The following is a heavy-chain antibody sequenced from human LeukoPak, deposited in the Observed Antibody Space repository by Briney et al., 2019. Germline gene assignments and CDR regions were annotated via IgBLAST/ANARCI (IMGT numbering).Heavy chain of an antibody. D-gene: IGHD3-10*01. CDR2: ISYDGSNK. J-gene: IGHJ4*02. CDR1: GFTFSSYG. V-gene: IGHV3-30*18. Sequence: GGSLRLSCAASGFTFSSYGMHWVRQAPGKGLEWVAVISYDGSNKYYADSVKGRFTISRDNSKNTLYLQMNSLRAEDTAVYYCAKPPLWFGELLGYFDYWGQGTLVTVSS. CDR3: AKPPLWFGELLGYFDY.